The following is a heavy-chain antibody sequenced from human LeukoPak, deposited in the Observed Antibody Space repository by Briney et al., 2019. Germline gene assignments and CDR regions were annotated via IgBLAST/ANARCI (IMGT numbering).Heavy chain of an antibody. V-gene: IGHV3-21*04. CDR3: PRGYGGNPGPFDY. CDR1: GFTFCSYS. J-gene: IGHJ4*02. CDR2: ISGSSSYI. Sequence: GGSLRLSCAASGFTFCSYSMNWVRQAPGKGLEWVSSISGSSSYIYYADSVKGRFTISRDNSKNTLYLQMNSLRAEDTAVYYCPRGYGGNPGPFDYWGQGTLVTVSS. D-gene: IGHD4-23*01.